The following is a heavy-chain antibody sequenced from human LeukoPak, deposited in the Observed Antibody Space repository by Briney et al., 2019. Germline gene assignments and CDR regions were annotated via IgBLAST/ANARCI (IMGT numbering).Heavy chain of an antibody. D-gene: IGHD4-17*01. V-gene: IGHV3-23*01. CDR2: ITESSGST. J-gene: IGHJ4*02. Sequence: PGGSLRLSCAASGFTFGSYTMSWVRPAPGKGLEWVSFITESSGSTYYADSVKGLFTISRDNSKNALYLQMNSLRAEDTAVYYCAKVPRLTTGYWGQGTLVTVSS. CDR3: AKVPRLTTGY. CDR1: GFTFGSYT.